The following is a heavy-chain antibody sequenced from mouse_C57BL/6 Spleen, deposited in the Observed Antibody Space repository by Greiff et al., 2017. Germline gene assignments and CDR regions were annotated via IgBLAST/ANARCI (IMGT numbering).Heavy chain of an antibody. CDR1: GYTFTSYG. CDR2: IYPRSGNT. Sequence: QVQLKESGAELARPGASVKLSCKASGYTFTSYGISWVKQRTGQGLEWIGEIYPRSGNTYYNEKFKGKATLTADKSSSTAYMELRSLTSEDSAVYFCARSEFITTVVGMDYWGQGTSVTVSS. J-gene: IGHJ4*01. D-gene: IGHD1-1*01. CDR3: ARSEFITTVVGMDY. V-gene: IGHV1-81*01.